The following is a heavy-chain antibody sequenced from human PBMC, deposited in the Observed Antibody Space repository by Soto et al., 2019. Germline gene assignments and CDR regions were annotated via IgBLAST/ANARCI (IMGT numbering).Heavy chain of an antibody. CDR3: AKDVTYYDFWSGYGMDV. D-gene: IGHD3-3*01. CDR1: GFTFSSYG. V-gene: IGHV3-30*18. CDR2: ISYDGSNK. Sequence: GGSLRLSCAASGFTFSSYGMHWVRQAPGKGLEWVAVISYDGSNKYYADSVKGRFTISRDNSKNTLYLQMNSLRAEDTAVYYCAKDVTYYDFWSGYGMDVWGQGTTVTVSS. J-gene: IGHJ6*02.